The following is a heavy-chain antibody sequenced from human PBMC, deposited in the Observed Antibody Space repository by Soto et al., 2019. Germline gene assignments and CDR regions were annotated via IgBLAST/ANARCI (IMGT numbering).Heavy chain of an antibody. CDR3: ASGYCSGGSCYGYYYYGMEV. CDR1: GYTFTSYG. D-gene: IGHD2-15*01. V-gene: IGHV1-18*01. Sequence: ASVKVSCKASGYTFTSYGISWVRQAPGQGLEWMGWISAYNGNTNYAQKLQGRVTMTTDTSTSTAYMELRSLRSDDTAVYYCASGYCSGGSCYGYYYYGMEVWGQGTTVTVSS. CDR2: ISAYNGNT. J-gene: IGHJ6*02.